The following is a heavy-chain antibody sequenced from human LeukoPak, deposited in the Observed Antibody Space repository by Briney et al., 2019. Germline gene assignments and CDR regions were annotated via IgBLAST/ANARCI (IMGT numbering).Heavy chain of an antibody. D-gene: IGHD3-22*01. V-gene: IGHV4-61*08. CDR2: IYYSGST. Sequence: SETLSLTCAVSGGSISSGGYSWSWIRQPPGKGLEWIGYIYYSGSTNYNPSLKSRVTISVDTSKNQFSLKLSSVTAADTAVYYCARDTTDSSGSRFDYWGQGTLVTVSS. CDR3: ARDTTDSSGSRFDY. J-gene: IGHJ4*02. CDR1: GGSISSGGYS.